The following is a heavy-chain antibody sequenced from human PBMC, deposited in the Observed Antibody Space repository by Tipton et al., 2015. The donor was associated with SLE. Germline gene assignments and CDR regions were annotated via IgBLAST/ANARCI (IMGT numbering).Heavy chain of an antibody. J-gene: IGHJ6*02. CDR3: ARAYCSGGTCYSYYYGMDV. CDR2: ISYDGSNK. Sequence: SLRLSCAASGFTFSSYAMHWVRQAPGKGLEWVAVISYDGSNKYYADSVKGRFTISRDNAKNSLYLQMNSLRAEDTALYYCARAYCSGGTCYSYYYGMDVWGQGTTVTVSS. D-gene: IGHD2-15*01. V-gene: IGHV3-30-3*01. CDR1: GFTFSSYA.